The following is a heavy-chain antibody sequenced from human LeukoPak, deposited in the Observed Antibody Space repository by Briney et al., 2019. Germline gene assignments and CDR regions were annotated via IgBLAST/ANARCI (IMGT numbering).Heavy chain of an antibody. V-gene: IGHV3-48*04. CDR2: ISSSSSTI. CDR3: ARDLGYCSSTSCEYYFDY. D-gene: IGHD2-2*01. J-gene: IGHJ4*02. Sequence: GESLRLSCAASGFTFSSYSMNWVRQAPGKGLEWVSYISSSSSTIYYADSVKGRFTISRDNAKNSLYLQMNSLRAEDTAVYYCARDLGYCSSTSCEYYFDYWGQGTLVTVSS. CDR1: GFTFSSYS.